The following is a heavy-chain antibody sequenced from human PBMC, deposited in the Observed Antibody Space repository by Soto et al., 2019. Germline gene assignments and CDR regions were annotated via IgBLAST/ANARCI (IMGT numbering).Heavy chain of an antibody. Sequence: ASVKVSCKASGYTFTSYAMHWVRQATGQRLEWMGWMNANSGNTSYAQKFQGRVTMTRNTSISTAYMELSSLRSEDTAVYYCSGGTTYAFDIWGQGTMVTVSS. CDR3: SGGTTYAFDI. J-gene: IGHJ3*02. V-gene: IGHV1-8*02. CDR1: GYTFTSYA. CDR2: MNANSGNT. D-gene: IGHD1-26*01.